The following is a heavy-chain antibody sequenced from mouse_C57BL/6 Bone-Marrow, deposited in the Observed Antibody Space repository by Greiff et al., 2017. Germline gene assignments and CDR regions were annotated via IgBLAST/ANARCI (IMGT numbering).Heavy chain of an antibody. V-gene: IGHV1-81*01. CDR2: IYPRCGNT. CDR1: GYTFTSYG. Sequence: VQLQQSGAELARPGASVKLSCKASGYTFTSYGISWVKQRTGQGLEWIGEIYPRCGNTYYNQKFKGKATLTADKSSSTAYMELRSLTSEDSAVYLCARGGLWYFDVWGKGTTVTVSS. J-gene: IGHJ1*03. CDR3: ARGGLWYFDV.